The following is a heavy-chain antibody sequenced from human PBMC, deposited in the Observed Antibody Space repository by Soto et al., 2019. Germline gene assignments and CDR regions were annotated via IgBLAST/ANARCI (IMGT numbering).Heavy chain of an antibody. J-gene: IGHJ5*02. CDR3: ATRITVFGLLIPPFDP. CDR1: GGSVNGYY. Sequence: SETLSLTCAVYGGSVNGYYWNWIRHPPGKGLEWIGEINHTGGTHYNPSLKSRVTMSVDTSKNQFSLRLSCVTAADTAIYYCATRITVFGLLIPPFDPWGQGTEVAVSS. V-gene: IGHV4-34*01. D-gene: IGHD3-3*01. CDR2: INHTGGT.